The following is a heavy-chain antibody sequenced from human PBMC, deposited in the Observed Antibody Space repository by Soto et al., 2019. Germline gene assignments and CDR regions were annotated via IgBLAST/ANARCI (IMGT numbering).Heavy chain of an antibody. J-gene: IGHJ3*02. Sequence: QVQLVESGGGVVQPGRSLRLSCAASGFTFSSYAMHWVRQAPGKGLEWVAVISYDGSNKYYADSVKGRFTISRDNSKNTLYLQMNSLRAEDTVVYYCARAEYQLLYADAFDIWGQGTMVTVSS. CDR3: ARAEYQLLYADAFDI. D-gene: IGHD2-2*02. CDR2: ISYDGSNK. V-gene: IGHV3-30-3*01. CDR1: GFTFSSYA.